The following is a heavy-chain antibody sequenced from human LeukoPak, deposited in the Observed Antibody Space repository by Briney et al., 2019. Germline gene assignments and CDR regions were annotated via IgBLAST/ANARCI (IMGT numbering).Heavy chain of an antibody. Sequence: GGSLRLSCAASEFTFTTYGMHWVRQAPGKGLEWVAFIYYDGSNRYYADYVKGRFTISRDISKNTLYLQMDSLRAEDTAIYYCARDWKTNSFDYWGQGTLVTVSS. D-gene: IGHD1-1*01. CDR3: ARDWKTNSFDY. CDR1: EFTFTTYG. V-gene: IGHV3-33*01. J-gene: IGHJ4*02. CDR2: IYYDGSNR.